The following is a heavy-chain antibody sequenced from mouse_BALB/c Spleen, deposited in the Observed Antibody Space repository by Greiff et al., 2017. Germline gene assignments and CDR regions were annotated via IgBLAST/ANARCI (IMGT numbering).Heavy chain of an antibody. V-gene: IGHV5-6-5*01. Sequence: EVMLVESGGGLVKPGGSLKLSCAASGFTFSSYAMSWVRQTPEKRLEWVASISSGGSTYYPDSVKGRFTISRDNARNILYLQMSSLRSAETAMYYCARGRDAMDYWGQGTSVTVSS. J-gene: IGHJ4*01. CDR2: ISSGGST. CDR3: ARGRDAMDY. CDR1: GFTFSSYA.